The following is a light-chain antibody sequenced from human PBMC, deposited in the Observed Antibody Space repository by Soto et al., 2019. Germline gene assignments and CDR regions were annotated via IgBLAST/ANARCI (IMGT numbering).Light chain of an antibody. J-gene: IGKJ2*01. V-gene: IGKV4-1*01. CDR2: WAS. CDR3: QQYYGTPYT. CDR1: QSLLYSSNNKNY. Sequence: DIVMTQSPDSLAVSPGERATINCKSSQSLLYSSNNKNYLAWYQQTPGQPPKLLIYWASTRESGVPDRFSGSGSGTDFTLTISSLQAVDVAVYYCQQYYGTPYTFGQGTKLEIK.